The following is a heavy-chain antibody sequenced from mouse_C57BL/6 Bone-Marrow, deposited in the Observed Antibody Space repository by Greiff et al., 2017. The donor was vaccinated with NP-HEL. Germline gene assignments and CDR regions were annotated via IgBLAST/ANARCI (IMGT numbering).Heavy chain of an antibody. D-gene: IGHD6-1*01. Sequence: QVQLQQSGAELVRPGTSVKVSCKASGYAFTNYLIEWVKQRPGQGLEWIGVINPGSGGTNYNEKFKGKATLTADKSSSTAYMQLSSLTSEDSAVYFCARRGVLSYAMDYWGQGTSVTVSS. CDR1: GYAFTNYL. V-gene: IGHV1-54*01. J-gene: IGHJ4*01. CDR3: ARRGVLSYAMDY. CDR2: INPGSGGT.